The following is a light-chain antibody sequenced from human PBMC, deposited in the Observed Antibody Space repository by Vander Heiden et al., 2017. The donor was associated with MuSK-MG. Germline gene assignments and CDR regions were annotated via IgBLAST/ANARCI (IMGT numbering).Light chain of an antibody. Sequence: DIHLTQSPSSLSPSVGDRVTITCRASQTIFNYLNWYQQSPGKAPKLLIYSASTLKSGTPPRFSGSGSGTDFTLVISRLQPEDFATYYCQQGDNTPITFGGGTKIETK. CDR1: QTIFNY. V-gene: IGKV1-39*01. J-gene: IGKJ4*01. CDR3: QQGDNTPIT. CDR2: SAS.